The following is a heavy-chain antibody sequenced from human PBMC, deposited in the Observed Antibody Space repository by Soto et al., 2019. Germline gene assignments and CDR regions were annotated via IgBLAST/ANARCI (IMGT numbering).Heavy chain of an antibody. J-gene: IGHJ4*02. V-gene: IGHV4-59*08. D-gene: IGHD6-19*01. CDR1: GGSISSYY. CDR3: ARTSTGEAAVAPWFDY. Sequence: SETLSLTCTVSGGSISSYYWSWIRQPPGKGLEWIGYIYYSGSTNYNPSLKSRVTISVDTSKNQFSLKLSSVTAADTAVYYCARTSTGEAAVAPWFDYWGQGTLVTVSS. CDR2: IYYSGST.